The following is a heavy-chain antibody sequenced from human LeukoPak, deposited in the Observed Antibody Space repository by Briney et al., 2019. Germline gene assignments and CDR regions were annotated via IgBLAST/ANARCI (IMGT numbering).Heavy chain of an antibody. Sequence: GGSMRLSCAASGFTFSSYAMSWVRQAPGKGLEWVSAISGSGGSTYYADSVKGRFTISRDNSKNTLYLQMNSLRAEDTAVYYCAKGISSTSCFDYWGQGTLVTVSS. CDR2: ISGSGGST. D-gene: IGHD2-2*01. CDR1: GFTFSSYA. CDR3: AKGISSTSCFDY. V-gene: IGHV3-23*01. J-gene: IGHJ4*02.